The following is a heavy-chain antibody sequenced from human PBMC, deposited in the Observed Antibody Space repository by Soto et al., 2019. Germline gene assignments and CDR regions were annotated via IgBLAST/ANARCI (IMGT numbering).Heavy chain of an antibody. CDR2: IWYDGSNK. CDR3: AGGYSGYDKPYYGMDV. V-gene: IGHV3-33*01. D-gene: IGHD5-12*01. J-gene: IGHJ6*02. CDR1: GFTFSSYG. Sequence: QVQLVESGGGVVQPGRSLRLSCAASGFTFSSYGMHWVRQAPGKGLEWVAVIWYDGSNKYYADSVKGRFTISRDNSKNTLYLQMNSLRAEDTAVYYCAGGYSGYDKPYYGMDVWGQGTTVTVSS.